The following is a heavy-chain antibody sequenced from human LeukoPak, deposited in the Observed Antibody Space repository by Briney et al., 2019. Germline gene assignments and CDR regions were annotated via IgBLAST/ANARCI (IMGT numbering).Heavy chain of an antibody. Sequence: GGSLRLSCAASGFTFSSYAMSWVRQAPGKGLEWVSAISGSGGSTYYADSVKGRFTISRDNSKNTLYLQMNSLRAEDTAVYYCAKDRGTTIFGVVTIGYYFDYWGQGTLVTVSS. V-gene: IGHV3-23*01. J-gene: IGHJ4*02. D-gene: IGHD3-3*01. CDR3: AKDRGTTIFGVVTIGYYFDY. CDR1: GFTFSSYA. CDR2: ISGSGGST.